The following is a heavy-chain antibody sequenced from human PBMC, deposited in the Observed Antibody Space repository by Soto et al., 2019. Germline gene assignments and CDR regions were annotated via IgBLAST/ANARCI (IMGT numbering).Heavy chain of an antibody. CDR1: GASISNFY. Sequence: SETLSLTCSVSGASISNFYWSWIRQSAGKGLEWIGRLYTRGTTDYNPSPKSRVTMSIDTSKNRVSLSLTSVTAADTAVYHCAKGGTYYFDSWGQGIVVTVSS. CDR3: AKGGTYYFDS. CDR2: LYTRGTT. V-gene: IGHV4-4*07. J-gene: IGHJ4*02. D-gene: IGHD3-16*01.